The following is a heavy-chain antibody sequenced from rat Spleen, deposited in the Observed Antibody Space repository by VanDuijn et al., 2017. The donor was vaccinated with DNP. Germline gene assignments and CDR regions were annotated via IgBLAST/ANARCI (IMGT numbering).Heavy chain of an antibody. D-gene: IGHD1-12*02. Sequence: EVQLVETGGGLVQPGKSLKLSCAASRFTFSDYNMAWVRQAPTKGLEWVAYISYDGVSTSYGDSVKGRFTVSRDNVKSTLYLQMDSLRSEDTATYYCASSYYYDGSYYPFANWGQGTLVTVSS. CDR3: ASSYYYDGSYYPFAN. CDR2: ISYDGVST. CDR1: RFTFSDYN. V-gene: IGHV5S10*01. J-gene: IGHJ3*01.